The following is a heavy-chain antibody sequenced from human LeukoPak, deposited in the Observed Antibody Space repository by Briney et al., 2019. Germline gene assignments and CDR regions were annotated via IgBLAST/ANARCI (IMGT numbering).Heavy chain of an antibody. CDR3: ARLVGAATDPFDY. CDR1: GGSFSGYY. V-gene: IGHV4-34*01. CDR2: INHSGTT. J-gene: IGHJ4*02. Sequence: SETLALTCAVYGGSFSGYYWSWIRQPPGKGLEWIGEINHSGTTNSNPSLKSRVTISVDTSKNQFSLKLSSVTAADTAVYYCARLVGAATDPFDYWGQGTLVTVSS. D-gene: IGHD1-26*01.